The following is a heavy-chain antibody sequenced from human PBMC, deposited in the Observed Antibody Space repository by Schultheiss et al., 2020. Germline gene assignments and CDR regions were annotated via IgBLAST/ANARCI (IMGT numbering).Heavy chain of an antibody. V-gene: IGHV4-34*01. J-gene: IGHJ4*02. CDR2: IYYSGST. Sequence: SETLSLTCAVYGGSFSDHYWTWIHQPPGKGLEWIGSIYYSGSTYYNPSLKSRVTISVDTSKNQFSLKLSSVTAADTAVYYCARDWYGSGSYAHWGQGTLVTVSS. CDR3: ARDWYGSGSYAH. D-gene: IGHD3-10*01. CDR1: GGSFSDHY.